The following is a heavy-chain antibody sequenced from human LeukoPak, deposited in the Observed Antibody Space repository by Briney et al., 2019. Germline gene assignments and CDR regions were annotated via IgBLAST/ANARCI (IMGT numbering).Heavy chain of an antibody. J-gene: IGHJ2*01. CDR2: IYYSGST. V-gene: IGHV4-59*01. CDR1: GGXISTFY. D-gene: IGHD5-24*01. CDR3: AREHRDGYSRPEYFDL. Sequence: SETLSLTCTVSGGXISTFYCSWIRQPPGKGLEWIGYIYYSGSTNYNPSLKSRVTISVDTSKNQFSLKLSSVTAADTAVYYCAREHRDGYSRPEYFDLWGRGSLVTVSS.